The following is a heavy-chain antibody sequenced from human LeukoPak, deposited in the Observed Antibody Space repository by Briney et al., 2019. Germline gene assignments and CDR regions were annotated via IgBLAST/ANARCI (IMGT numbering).Heavy chain of an antibody. V-gene: IGHV5-10-1*01. CDR2: IDPSDSYT. CDR1: GYRFTSYW. D-gene: IGHD3-10*01. CDR3: ARHGVLWFGDSPIGAFDI. Sequence: GESLKISFKGSGYRFTSYWISWVRPMPGKGLEWMGRIDPSDSYTNYSPSFQGHVTISADKSISTAYLQWSSLKASDTAMYYCARHGVLWFGDSPIGAFDIWGQGTMVTVSS. J-gene: IGHJ3*02.